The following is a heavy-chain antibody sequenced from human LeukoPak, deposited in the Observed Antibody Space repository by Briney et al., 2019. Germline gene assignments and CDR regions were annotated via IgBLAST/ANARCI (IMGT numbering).Heavy chain of an antibody. CDR2: MNPNSGNT. CDR1: GYTFTSYD. V-gene: IGHV1-8*02. D-gene: IGHD3-10*01. Sequence: ASVKVSCKASGYTFTSYDINWVRQATGQGLEWMGWMNPNSGNTGYAQKFQGRVTMTRDTSTSTVYMELSSLRSEDTAVYYCARDFQAMKRGYYYGSGNSWFDPWGQGTLVTVSS. CDR3: ARDFQAMKRGYYYGSGNSWFDP. J-gene: IGHJ5*02.